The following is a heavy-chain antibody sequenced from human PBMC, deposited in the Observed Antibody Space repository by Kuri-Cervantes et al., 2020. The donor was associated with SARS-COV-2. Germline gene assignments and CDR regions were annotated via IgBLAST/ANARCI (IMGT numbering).Heavy chain of an antibody. CDR3: ARARGENDFWSADGWFDP. Sequence: GESLKISCAASGFSFSSYGAHWVRQAPGKGLEWVAFIRYDGNIAYYGDSVEGRFTISRDNSKNTVYLQMNSLRAEDTAVYYCARARGENDFWSADGWFDPWGQGTLVTVSS. CDR2: IRYDGNIA. D-gene: IGHD3-3*01. CDR1: GFSFSSYG. J-gene: IGHJ5*02. V-gene: IGHV3-30*02.